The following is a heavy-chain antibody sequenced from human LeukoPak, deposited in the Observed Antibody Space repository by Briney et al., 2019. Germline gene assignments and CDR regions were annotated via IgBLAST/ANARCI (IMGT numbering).Heavy chain of an antibody. CDR3: ARVGIVVVTYGMDV. CDR1: GFTFSSYA. D-gene: IGHD2-21*02. Sequence: GRSLRLSCAASGFTFSSYAMHWVRQAPGKGLEWVAVISYDGSNKYYADSVKGRFTISRDNSKNTLYLQMNSLRAEDTAVYYCARVGIVVVTYGMDVWGQGTTVTVYS. J-gene: IGHJ6*02. CDR2: ISYDGSNK. V-gene: IGHV3-30-3*01.